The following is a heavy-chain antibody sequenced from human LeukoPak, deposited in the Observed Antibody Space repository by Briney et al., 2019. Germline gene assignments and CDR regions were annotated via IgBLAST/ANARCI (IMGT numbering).Heavy chain of an antibody. Sequence: GGSLRLSCAASAFAFGTYGMHWVRQPPGKGLEWVAVIWYDGTYKYYADSVKGRFTISRDDSKKTLYLQMNRLRAEDTAVFYCAKDRMGATYVLDSWGQGTLVTVSS. CDR3: AKDRMGATYVLDS. CDR1: AFAFGTYG. V-gene: IGHV3-33*06. CDR2: IWYDGTYK. D-gene: IGHD1-26*01. J-gene: IGHJ4*02.